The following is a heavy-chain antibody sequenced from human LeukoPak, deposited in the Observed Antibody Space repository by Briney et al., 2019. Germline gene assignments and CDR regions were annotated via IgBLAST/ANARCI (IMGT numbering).Heavy chain of an antibody. CDR2: ISSSSSNK. CDR1: GFNFSSYS. CDR3: AREDRYGSGSYEPSDY. V-gene: IGHV3-48*01. Sequence: GGSLRLSCAASGFNFSSYSMNWVRQAPGKGLEWVSYISSSSSNKYYADSVKGRFTISRDNAKNSLYLQMNSLRAEDTAVYYCAREDRYGSGSYEPSDYWGQGTLVTVSS. D-gene: IGHD3-10*01. J-gene: IGHJ4*02.